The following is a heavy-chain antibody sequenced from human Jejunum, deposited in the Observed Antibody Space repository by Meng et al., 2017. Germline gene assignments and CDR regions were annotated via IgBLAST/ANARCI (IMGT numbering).Heavy chain of an antibody. CDR2: IIPIFGTA. CDR1: GGTFSTYA. CDR3: ARPNSGANTYYFDY. J-gene: IGHJ4*02. Sequence: QVQLVQSGAEVKKPGSSVKVSCKASGGTFSTYAITWVRQAPGHGLEWMGGIIPIFGTANYAQNFQDRVTITADESTSTAYMEFSSLRSEDTAVYYCARPNSGANTYYFDYWGQGTLVTVSS. V-gene: IGHV1-69*01. D-gene: IGHD4/OR15-4a*01.